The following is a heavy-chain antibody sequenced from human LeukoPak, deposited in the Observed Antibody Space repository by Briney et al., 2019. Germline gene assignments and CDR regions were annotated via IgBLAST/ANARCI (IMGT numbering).Heavy chain of an antibody. V-gene: IGHV3-7*04. CDR3: ARNMGDY. J-gene: IGHJ4*02. CDR2: INQDGTEK. D-gene: IGHD2/OR15-2a*01. Sequence: PGGSLRLSCAASGFTFSTYWMTWVRQAPGKGLEWVANINQDGTEKRYADSVKGRFTISRDNAKNSLYLQMNSLRAEDTAVYYCARNMGDYWGQGTLVTVSS. CDR1: GFTFSTYW.